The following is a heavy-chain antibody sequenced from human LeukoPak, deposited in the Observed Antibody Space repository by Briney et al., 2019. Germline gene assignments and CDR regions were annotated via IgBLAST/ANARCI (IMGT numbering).Heavy chain of an antibody. V-gene: IGHV3-53*01. J-gene: IGHJ3*02. CDR3: AREVATRAFDI. CDR1: GFTVSSNY. Sequence: GGSLRLSCAASGFTVSSNYMSWVRQAPGKGLEWVSVIYGGGSTYYADSVKGRFTISRDNSKNTLYLQMNSLRAEDTAVYYCAREVATRAFDIWGQGTMVTVSS. CDR2: IYGGGST. D-gene: IGHD5-12*01.